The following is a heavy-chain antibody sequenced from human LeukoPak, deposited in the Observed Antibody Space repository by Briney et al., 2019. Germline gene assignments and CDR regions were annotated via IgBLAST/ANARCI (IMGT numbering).Heavy chain of an antibody. V-gene: IGHV3-53*01. CDR1: GFTESSNF. CDR2: IYSGGST. J-gene: IGHJ3*02. Sequence: GGSVRHLRAASGFTESSNFMSWVRQAPGKGLEWVSVIYSGGSTYYADSVMGRFTISRDNSKNTLYLQMNSLRAEDTAVYYCARDHAYDTKSQGKMVTVSS. CDR3: ARDHAYDT.